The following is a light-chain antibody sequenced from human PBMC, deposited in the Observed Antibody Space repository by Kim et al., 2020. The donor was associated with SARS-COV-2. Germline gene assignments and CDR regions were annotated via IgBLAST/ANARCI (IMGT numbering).Light chain of an antibody. J-gene: IGKJ2*01. CDR2: GAS. CDR1: QSFSSSY. V-gene: IGKV3-20*01. CDR3: QYYGTSPPFT. Sequence: SPGERATLTCRASQSFSSSYLTWYQQKPGQAPRLLIYGASTRATGIPDRFSGSGSGTDFTLTISRVEPEDFAVYYCQYYGTSPPFTFGQGTNLEI.